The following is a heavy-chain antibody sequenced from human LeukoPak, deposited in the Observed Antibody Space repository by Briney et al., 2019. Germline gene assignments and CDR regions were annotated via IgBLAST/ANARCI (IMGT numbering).Heavy chain of an antibody. CDR3: ARGVRGYYYDSSGYTSKRYYYYYYYMDV. CDR1: GFTFSSYW. CDR2: IKQDGSEK. J-gene: IGHJ6*03. V-gene: IGHV3-7*01. D-gene: IGHD3-22*01. Sequence: GGSLRLSCAASGFTFSSYWMSWVRQAPGKGLEWVANIKQDGSEKYYVDPVKGRFTIYRANDTNSLYLQMNSLRAEDTAVYYCARGVRGYYYDSSGYTSKRYYYYYYYMDVWGKGTTVTVSS.